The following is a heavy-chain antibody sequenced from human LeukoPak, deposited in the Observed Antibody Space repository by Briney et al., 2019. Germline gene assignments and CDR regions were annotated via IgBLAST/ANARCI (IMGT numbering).Heavy chain of an antibody. CDR2: IRGSGADT. D-gene: IGHD1-26*01. CDR1: GFSFSSYA. Sequence: GGSLRLSCAASGFSFSSYAMNWVRQAPGKGLEWLSSIRGSGADTYYPDSVKGRFTISRDNSKYTLYLQMNSLRADDTAVYYCVKGINSGTYYYFDFWGQGTLVTVSS. CDR3: VKGINSGTYYYFDF. V-gene: IGHV3-23*01. J-gene: IGHJ4*02.